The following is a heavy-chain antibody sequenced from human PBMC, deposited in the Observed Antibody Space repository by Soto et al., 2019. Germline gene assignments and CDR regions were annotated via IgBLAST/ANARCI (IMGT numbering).Heavy chain of an antibody. CDR1: GFPFSTYD. J-gene: IGHJ6*02. CDR3: ARDGYCVSTTCYFLPDV. V-gene: IGHV3-48*02. D-gene: IGHD2-2*03. CDR2: IRNNNGNT. Sequence: PGGSLRLSCAASGFPFSTYDMSWVRQAPGKGLEWVSVIRNNNGNTHYADSVKGRFTISRDNAKNSLYLQMNSLRDEDTAVYYCARDGYCVSTTCYFLPDVWGQGTTVTVSS.